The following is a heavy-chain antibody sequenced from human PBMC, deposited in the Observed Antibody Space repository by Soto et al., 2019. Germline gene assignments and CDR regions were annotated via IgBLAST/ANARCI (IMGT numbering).Heavy chain of an antibody. CDR3: AGDVHYYTSDY. CDR1: GFSFSDHY. CDR2: ISGSGTTI. Sequence: GSLLLACRASGFSFSDHYMTWIRQAPGKGLEWVSYISGSGTTIYYTDSVKGRFTVSRDNAKNSVYLQMNSLRAEDTAVYYCAGDVHYYTSDYWGQGTLVTVYS. V-gene: IGHV3-11*01. J-gene: IGHJ4*02. D-gene: IGHD3-10*01.